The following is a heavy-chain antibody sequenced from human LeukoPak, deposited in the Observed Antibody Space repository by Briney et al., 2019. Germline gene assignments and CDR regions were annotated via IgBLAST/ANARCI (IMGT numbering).Heavy chain of an antibody. CDR3: ARGISGSYTADY. V-gene: IGHV1-69*05. D-gene: IGHD1-26*01. CDR1: GGTFSSYA. Sequence: ASVKVSCKASGGTFSSYAISWVRQAHGQGLEWMGGIIPIFGTANYAQKFQGRVTITTDESTSTAYMELSSLRSEDTAVYYCARGISGSYTADYWGQGTLVTVSS. CDR2: IIPIFGTA. J-gene: IGHJ4*02.